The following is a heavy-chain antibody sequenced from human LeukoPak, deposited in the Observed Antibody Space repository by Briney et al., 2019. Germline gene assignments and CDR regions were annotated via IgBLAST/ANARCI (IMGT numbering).Heavy chain of an antibody. J-gene: IGHJ6*02. Sequence: PGGSLRLSCAASGFTFSSYWMHWVRQAPGKGLIWVSRIDDDGRSTNYADSVKGRFTISRDNAKNTLYLQMNSLRADDTAVYYCARGYSDSRVHYYYGMDVWGQGTAVTVSS. D-gene: IGHD4-11*01. CDR2: IDDDGRST. V-gene: IGHV3-74*01. CDR3: ARGYSDSRVHYYYGMDV. CDR1: GFTFSSYW.